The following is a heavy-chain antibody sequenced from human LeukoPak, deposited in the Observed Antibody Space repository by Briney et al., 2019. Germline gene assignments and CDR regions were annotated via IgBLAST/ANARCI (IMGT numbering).Heavy chain of an antibody. CDR1: GYTLTELS. CDR3: ATDNRWLLSWLGY. J-gene: IGHJ4*02. CDR2: FDPEDGET. V-gene: IGHV1-24*01. D-gene: IGHD2-21*02. Sequence: ASVNVSCTVSGYTLTELSMHWVRQAPGKGLEWMGGFDPEDGETIHAQKFQGRVTMTEDTSTDTAYMELSSLRSEDTAVYYCATDNRWLLSWLGYWGQGTLVTVSS.